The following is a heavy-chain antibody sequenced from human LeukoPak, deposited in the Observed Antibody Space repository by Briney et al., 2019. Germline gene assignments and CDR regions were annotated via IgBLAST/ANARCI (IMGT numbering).Heavy chain of an antibody. Sequence: GGSLRLSCVDSGFTFRNYGMHWVRQGPGKGLEWVAHISYDGNNEHYVDSVKGRFTISRDNSKNTLYLQMNSLRAEDTAVYYCAKDSYYHDSSGYYIFDYWGQGALVTVSS. CDR2: ISYDGNNE. CDR1: GFTFRNYG. J-gene: IGHJ4*02. CDR3: AKDSYYHDSSGYYIFDY. D-gene: IGHD3-22*01. V-gene: IGHV3-30*18.